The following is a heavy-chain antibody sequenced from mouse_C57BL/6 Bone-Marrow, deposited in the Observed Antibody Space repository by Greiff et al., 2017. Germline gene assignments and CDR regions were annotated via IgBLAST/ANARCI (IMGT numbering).Heavy chain of an antibody. V-gene: IGHV5-9-1*02. CDR1: GFTFSSYA. D-gene: IGHD3-2*02. CDR3: TSVGGSYAMDY. J-gene: IGHJ4*01. CDR2: LSSGGDYI. Sequence: EVKLVESGEGLVKPGGSLKLSCAASGFTFSSYAMSWVRQTPEKRLEWVAYLSSGGDYIYYADTVKGRFTISRDNARHTLYLQMSSLKSEDTAMYYCTSVGGSYAMDYWGQGTLVTVS.